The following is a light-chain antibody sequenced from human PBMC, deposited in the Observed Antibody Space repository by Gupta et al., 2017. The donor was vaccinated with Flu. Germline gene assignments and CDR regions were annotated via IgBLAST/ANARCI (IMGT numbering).Light chain of an antibody. V-gene: IGLV2-11*01. J-gene: IGLJ1*01. CDR2: DVV. Sequence: QSALTQPRSVSGSPGQSVTISCAGTTADVGAYNHVSWYQQRPGRPPKLIIFDVVERPSGVPDRFSGSKSGTTASLTVSGLRAEDGADYYCCSYAGGPSPYVFGSGTKVTVL. CDR1: TADVGAYNH. CDR3: CSYAGGPSPYV.